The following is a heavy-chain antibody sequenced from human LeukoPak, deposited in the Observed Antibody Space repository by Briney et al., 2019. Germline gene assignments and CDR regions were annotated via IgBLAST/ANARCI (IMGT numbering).Heavy chain of an antibody. CDR3: GELGIIMIGGV. D-gene: IGHD3-10*02. Sequence: GGSLRLSCAASGFTFSSYEMNWVRQAPGKGLEWVSYISSSGSTIYYADSVKGRFTISRDNAKNSLYLQMNSLRAEGTAVYYWGELGIIMIGGVGGKGTRATISS. V-gene: IGHV3-48*03. J-gene: IGHJ6*03. CDR1: GFTFSSYE. CDR2: ISSSGSTI.